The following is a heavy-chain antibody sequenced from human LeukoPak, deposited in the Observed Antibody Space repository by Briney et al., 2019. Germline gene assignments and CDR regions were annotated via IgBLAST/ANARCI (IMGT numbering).Heavy chain of an antibody. CDR1: GFTFSRYW. CDR2: IKQDGSEK. CDR3: VRDQGAFDM. J-gene: IGHJ3*02. Sequence: PGGSLRLSCVVSGFTFSRYWMSWVRQAPGKGLEWVGNIKQDGSEKYFVDSLRGRFTISRDNAKNSLFLQMNSLRAEDTAVYYCVRDQGAFDMWGQGTMVTVSS. V-gene: IGHV3-7*05.